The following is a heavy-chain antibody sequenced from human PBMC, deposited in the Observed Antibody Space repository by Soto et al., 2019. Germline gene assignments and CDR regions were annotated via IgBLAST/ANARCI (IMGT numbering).Heavy chain of an antibody. CDR2: IYYSGST. V-gene: IGHV4-39*01. CDR1: GGSISSSSYY. J-gene: IGHJ5*02. Sequence: PSETLSLTCTVSGGSISSSSYYWGWIRQPPGKGLEWIGSIYYSGSTYYNPSLKSRVTISVDTSKNQFSLKLSSVTAADTAVYYCARSITMVRGVIFLPPLFDPWGQGTLVTVSS. D-gene: IGHD3-10*01. CDR3: ARSITMVRGVIFLPPLFDP.